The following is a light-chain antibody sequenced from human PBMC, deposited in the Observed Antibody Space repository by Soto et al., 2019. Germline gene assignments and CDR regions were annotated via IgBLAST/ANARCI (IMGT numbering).Light chain of an antibody. V-gene: IGKV1-33*01. CDR3: QQYRTFPIT. J-gene: IGKJ5*01. CDR2: DAS. CDR1: QDINAY. Sequence: IQLTQSASSLSVSVGDRVTITCQASQDINAYLNWYQQKPGKAPRLLIYDASNLETGVTSRFSGGAYGTHFTFTISSLQTEDVATYYCQQYRTFPITFGQGTRLEIK.